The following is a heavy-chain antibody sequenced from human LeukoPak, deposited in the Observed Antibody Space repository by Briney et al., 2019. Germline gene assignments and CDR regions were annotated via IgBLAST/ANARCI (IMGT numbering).Heavy chain of an antibody. Sequence: GGSLRLSCAASGFTFSSYAMSWVRQAPGKGLEWVSAISGSGGSTYYADSVKGRFTISRDNSKNTLHLQMNSLRAEDTAVYYCAKHPEYSSGWPPNYYYYYGMDVWGQGTTVTVSS. J-gene: IGHJ6*02. CDR3: AKHPEYSSGWPPNYYYYYGMDV. CDR1: GFTFSSYA. V-gene: IGHV3-23*01. D-gene: IGHD6-19*01. CDR2: ISGSGGST.